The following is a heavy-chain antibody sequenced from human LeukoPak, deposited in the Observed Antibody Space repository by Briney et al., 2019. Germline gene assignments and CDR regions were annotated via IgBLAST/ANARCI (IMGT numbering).Heavy chain of an antibody. J-gene: IGHJ6*03. CDR2: ISAYNGNT. V-gene: IGHV1-18*01. D-gene: IGHD1-26*01. CDR3: ARDSGSYRYYYYYMDV. CDR1: GYTFTSYD. Sequence: ASVKVSCKASGYTFTSYDINWVRQATGQGLEWMGWISAYNGNTNYAQKLQGRVTMTTDTSTSTAYMELRSLRSDDTAVYYCARDSGSYRYYYYYMDVWGKGTTVTVSS.